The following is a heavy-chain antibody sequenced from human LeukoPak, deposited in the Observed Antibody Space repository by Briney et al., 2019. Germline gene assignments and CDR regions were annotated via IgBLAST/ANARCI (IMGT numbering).Heavy chain of an antibody. V-gene: IGHV4-59*01. D-gene: IGHD3-10*01. J-gene: IGHJ5*02. Sequence: SETLSLTCTVSGGSIRSYYWSWIRQPPGKGLEWIGYIYYSGSTNYNPSLKSRVTISVDTSKNQFSLKLSSVTAADTAVYYCAREGTMVRGVRKNWFDPWGQGTLVTVSS. CDR3: AREGTMVRGVRKNWFDP. CDR2: IYYSGST. CDR1: GGSIRSYY.